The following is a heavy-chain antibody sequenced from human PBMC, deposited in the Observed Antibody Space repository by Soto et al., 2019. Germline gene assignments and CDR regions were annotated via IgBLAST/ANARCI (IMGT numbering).Heavy chain of an antibody. V-gene: IGHV4-34*01. CDR1: GGSFSGYY. Sequence: SETLSLTCAVYGGSFSGYYWSWIRQPPGKGLEWIGEINHSGSTNYNPSLKSRVTISVDTSKNQFSLKLSSVTAADTAVYYCARSGYSYGYGYYYYGMDVGGQGTTVTV. CDR2: INHSGST. CDR3: ARSGYSYGYGYYYYGMDV. D-gene: IGHD5-18*01. J-gene: IGHJ6*02.